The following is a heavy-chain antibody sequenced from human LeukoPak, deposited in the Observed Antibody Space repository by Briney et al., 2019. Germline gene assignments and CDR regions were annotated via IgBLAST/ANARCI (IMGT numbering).Heavy chain of an antibody. D-gene: IGHD1-1*01. V-gene: IGHV3-7*01. Sequence: GGSLRLSCAASGFTFSSYWMRWVRQAPGKGLEYMANIRQDGNQKYYMDSVKGRFTISRDNAKNSLYLEMNSLRAEDTAVYYCATNSGKRFDYWGQGTMVTVSS. CDR2: IRQDGNQK. CDR1: GFTFSSYW. CDR3: ATNSGKRFDY. J-gene: IGHJ4*02.